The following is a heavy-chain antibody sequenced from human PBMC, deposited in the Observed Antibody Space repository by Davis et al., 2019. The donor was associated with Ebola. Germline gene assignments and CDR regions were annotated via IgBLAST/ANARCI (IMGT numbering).Heavy chain of an antibody. Sequence: SETLSLPCGLYGVSFGGYDWSGIRQLPGKGLEWIGEINHSGSTNYNPSLKSRVTISVDTSKNQFSLKLSCVTAADTAVYYCAVAGPNLDYWGQGTLVTVSS. V-gene: IGHV4-34*01. CDR1: GVSFGGYD. CDR3: AVAGPNLDY. J-gene: IGHJ4*02. CDR2: INHSGST. D-gene: IGHD6-19*01.